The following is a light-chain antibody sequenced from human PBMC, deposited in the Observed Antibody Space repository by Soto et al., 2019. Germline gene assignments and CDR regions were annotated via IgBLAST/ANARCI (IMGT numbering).Light chain of an antibody. J-gene: IGKJ1*01. Sequence: MNHSPSAVSASMGEKLIITCRASRDVGSDVSWYQQKPGQAPKLLIYAASNLYTGVPSRFSGSGSGTDFTLTISSLQPEDFATYYCRQSYSTPPTFGQGTKVDIK. V-gene: IGKV1-39*01. CDR3: RQSYSTPPT. CDR2: AAS. CDR1: RDVGSD.